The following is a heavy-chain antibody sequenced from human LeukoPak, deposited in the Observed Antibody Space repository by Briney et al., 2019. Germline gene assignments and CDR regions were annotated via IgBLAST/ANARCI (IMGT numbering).Heavy chain of an antibody. CDR3: AKDGEGATTVYYFDY. D-gene: IGHD1-26*01. V-gene: IGHV3-23*01. J-gene: IGHJ4*02. Sequence: GGSLRLSCAASGFTFSSYAMSWVRQAPGKGLEWVSGISGGGGSTYYADSVEGRFTISRDNSKNTLYLQMNSLRAEDTAVYYCAKDGEGATTVYYFDYWGQGTLVTVSS. CDR2: ISGGGGST. CDR1: GFTFSSYA.